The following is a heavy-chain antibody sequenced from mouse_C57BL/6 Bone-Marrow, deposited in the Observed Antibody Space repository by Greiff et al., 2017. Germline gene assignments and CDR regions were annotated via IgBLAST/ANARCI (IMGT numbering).Heavy chain of an antibody. CDR1: GFTFSSYG. CDR2: ISSGGSYT. CDR3: ARPRWPDAMDY. V-gene: IGHV5-6*01. D-gene: IGHD2-3*01. Sequence: EVKLVESGGDLVKPGGSLKLSCAASGFTFSSYGMSWVRQTPDKRLEWVATISSGGSYTYYPDSVKGRFTISRDNAKNTLYLQMSSLKSEDTAMYYCARPRWPDAMDYWGQGTSVTVSS. J-gene: IGHJ4*01.